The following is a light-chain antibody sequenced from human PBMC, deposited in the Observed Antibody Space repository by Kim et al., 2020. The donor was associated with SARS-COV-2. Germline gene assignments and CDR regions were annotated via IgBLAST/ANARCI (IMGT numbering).Light chain of an antibody. CDR2: KDS. Sequence: SVALEQTARLTCGGNHIQTKNGHWYRQKPGQAPVLVMYKDSKRPSGIPERFSGSNSGNTATLTITRAQAGDEADYYCQVWDSGTWVFGGGTKLTVL. CDR1: HIQTKN. J-gene: IGLJ3*02. CDR3: QVWDSGTWV. V-gene: IGLV3-9*01.